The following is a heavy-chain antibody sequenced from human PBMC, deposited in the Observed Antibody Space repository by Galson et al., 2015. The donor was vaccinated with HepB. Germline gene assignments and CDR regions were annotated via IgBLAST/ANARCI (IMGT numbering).Heavy chain of an antibody. D-gene: IGHD6-13*01. Sequence: SLRLSCAASGFTFSGSAIHWVRQTSGKGLEWVGRIRSKASNYATAYAASLKGRFTISRDDSKNTAYLHMKSLKTEDTAVYYCIRMADLSGYSSTWGQETLVTVSS. CDR1: GFTFSGSA. V-gene: IGHV3-73*01. J-gene: IGHJ4*02. CDR2: IRSKASNYAT. CDR3: IRMADLSGYSST.